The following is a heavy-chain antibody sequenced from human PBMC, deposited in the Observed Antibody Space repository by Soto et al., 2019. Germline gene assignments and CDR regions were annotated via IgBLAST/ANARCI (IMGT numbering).Heavy chain of an antibody. D-gene: IGHD2-2*01. V-gene: IGHV4-4*02. J-gene: IGHJ4*02. Sequence: SETLSLTCLVSGQYIKSNFWWAWVRQSPGKDLEWIGEIYHSGSAIYTPSLKNRVTISVDTSKNQFSLKLSSVTAADTAVYYCARLFPRVVPAAIYFDYWGQGTLVTVSS. CDR1: GQYIKSNFW. CDR3: ARLFPRVVPAAIYFDY. CDR2: IYHSGSA.